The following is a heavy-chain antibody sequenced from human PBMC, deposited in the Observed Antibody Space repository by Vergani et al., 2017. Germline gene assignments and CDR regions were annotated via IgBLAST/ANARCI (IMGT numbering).Heavy chain of an antibody. V-gene: IGHV3-9*01. J-gene: IGHJ6*03. D-gene: IGHD5-24*01. Sequence: EVQLVESGGGLVQPGRSLRLSCADSGFTFDDYAMHWVRQAPGKGLEWVSGISWNSGSIGYADSVKGRFTIARDNAKNSLYLQMNSLRAEDTALYYCAKDFEMATIGDYMDVWGKGTTVTVSS. CDR2: ISWNSGSI. CDR3: AKDFEMATIGDYMDV. CDR1: GFTFDDYA.